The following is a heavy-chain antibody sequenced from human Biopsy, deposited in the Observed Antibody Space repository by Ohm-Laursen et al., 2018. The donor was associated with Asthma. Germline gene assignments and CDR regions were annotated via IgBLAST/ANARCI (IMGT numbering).Heavy chain of an antibody. V-gene: IGHV3-30*03. CDR3: ASQSSGPDFWSGYYYFDY. Sequence: SLRLSCAASGFTFCDYGMHWVRQAPGKGLEWVAVISYDGSNKYYADSVKGRFTISRDNSKNTLYLQMNSLRAEDTAVYYCASQSSGPDFWSGYYYFDYWGPGTLVTVSS. J-gene: IGHJ4*02. CDR2: ISYDGSNK. D-gene: IGHD3-3*01. CDR1: GFTFCDYG.